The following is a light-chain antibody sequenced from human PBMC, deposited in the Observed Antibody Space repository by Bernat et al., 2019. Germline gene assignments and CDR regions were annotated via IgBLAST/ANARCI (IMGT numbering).Light chain of an antibody. CDR3: QQYGESPT. CDR2: STS. Sequence: EIVLTQSPDTLSLSRGERATLSCRANQSVSNSYLGWYQQKPGRAPRLLMFSTSSRATGIPDRFSGSGSGTDFTLTITQLEPEDSAAYYCQQYGESPTFGQGTKVEIK. J-gene: IGKJ1*01. V-gene: IGKV3-20*01. CDR1: QSVSNSY.